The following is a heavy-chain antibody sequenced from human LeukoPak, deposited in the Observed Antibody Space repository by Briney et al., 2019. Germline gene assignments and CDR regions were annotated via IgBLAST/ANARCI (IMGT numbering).Heavy chain of an antibody. CDR1: GGTFSSYA. CDR2: IIPIFGTA. Sequence: SVKVSCKASGGTFSSYAISWVRQAPGQGLEWMGGIIPIFGTANYAQKFQGRVTITTDESMSTAYMELSSLRSEDTAVYYCARDPSDYYDSSGWGAFDIWGQGTMVTVSS. D-gene: IGHD3-22*01. CDR3: ARDPSDYYDSSGWGAFDI. J-gene: IGHJ3*02. V-gene: IGHV1-69*05.